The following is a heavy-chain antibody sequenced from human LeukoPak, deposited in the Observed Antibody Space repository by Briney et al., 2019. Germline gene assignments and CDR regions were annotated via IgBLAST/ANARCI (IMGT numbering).Heavy chain of an antibody. J-gene: IGHJ4*02. CDR2: VSHSGRT. CDR1: GGSFSDHS. CDR3: ARGLFDY. Sequence: SETLSLTCVVYGGSFSDHSWSWIRQPPGKGLEWIGEVSHSGRTTYNPSLMSRVSISADTSNKQSSLKLSSVTAADTAVYYCARGLFDYWGQGTLVTVSS. V-gene: IGHV4-34*01.